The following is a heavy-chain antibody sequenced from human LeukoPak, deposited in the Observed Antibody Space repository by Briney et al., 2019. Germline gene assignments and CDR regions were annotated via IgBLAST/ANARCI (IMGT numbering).Heavy chain of an antibody. CDR1: GFTFSSYA. CDR3: AKWGNYDFWSGYYSNYFDY. D-gene: IGHD3-3*01. CDR2: ISGSGGST. V-gene: IGHV3-23*01. J-gene: IGHJ4*02. Sequence: GGSLRLSCAASGFTFSSYAMSWVRQAPGKGLEWVSAISGSGGSTYYADSVKGRFTISRDNSKNTLYLQMNSLRAEDTAVYYCAKWGNYDFWSGYYSNYFDYWGQGTLVTVSS.